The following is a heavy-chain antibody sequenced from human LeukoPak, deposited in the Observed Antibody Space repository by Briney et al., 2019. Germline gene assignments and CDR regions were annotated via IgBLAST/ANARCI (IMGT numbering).Heavy chain of an antibody. J-gene: IGHJ5*02. CDR2: INHSGST. CDR1: GGSFSGYY. V-gene: IGHV4-34*01. Sequence: SETLSLTCAVYGGSFSGYYRSWIRQPPGKGLEWIGEINHSGSTNYNPSLKSRVTISVDTSKNQFSLKLSSVTAADTAVYYCARRAQYYDFWSGYKEGGWFDPWGQGTLVTVSS. D-gene: IGHD3-3*01. CDR3: ARRAQYYDFWSGYKEGGWFDP.